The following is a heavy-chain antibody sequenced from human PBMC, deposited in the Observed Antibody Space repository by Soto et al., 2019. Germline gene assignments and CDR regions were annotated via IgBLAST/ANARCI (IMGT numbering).Heavy chain of an antibody. J-gene: IGHJ4*02. D-gene: IGHD3-10*01. V-gene: IGHV1-69*02. Sequence: SVKVSCKASGGTFSSYTISWVRQAPGQGLEWMGRIIPILGIANYAQKFQGRVTITADKSTSTAYMELSSLRSEDTAVYYCARVKAPTLLDIRFGQTGWGQGTLVTVSS. CDR3: ARVKAPTLLDIRFGQTG. CDR1: GGTFSSYT. CDR2: IIPILGIA.